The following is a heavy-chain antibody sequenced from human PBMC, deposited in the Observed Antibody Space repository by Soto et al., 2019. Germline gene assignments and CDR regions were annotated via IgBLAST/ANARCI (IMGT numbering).Heavy chain of an antibody. V-gene: IGHV1-58*01. CDR3: AADRTRTYYYGSGSDADAFDI. J-gene: IGHJ3*02. CDR1: GYTFTSSA. Sequence: SVRVSCKASGYTFTSSAVQWVRQARGQRLEWIGWIVVGSGNTNYAQKFQERVTITRDMSTSTAYMELSSLRSEDTAVYYCAADRTRTYYYGSGSDADAFDIWGQGTMVTVSS. D-gene: IGHD3-10*01. CDR2: IVVGSGNT.